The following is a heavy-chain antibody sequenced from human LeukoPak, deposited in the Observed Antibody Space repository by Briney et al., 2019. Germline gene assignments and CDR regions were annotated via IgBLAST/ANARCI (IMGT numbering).Heavy chain of an antibody. CDR3: GRAFPPLRTSSAGDL. CDR1: GFTLSDYD. V-gene: IGHV3-69-1*02. J-gene: IGHJ4*02. CDR2: ISGLSTHI. D-gene: IGHD3-16*01. Sequence: PGGSLRLSCSASGFTLSDYDMNWVRQAPGKGLEWVSSISGLSTHIYYGDSVKGRLSISRDNAKNSVYLQMNSLGVEDTAIYYCGRAFPPLRTSSAGDLWGQGILVTVSS.